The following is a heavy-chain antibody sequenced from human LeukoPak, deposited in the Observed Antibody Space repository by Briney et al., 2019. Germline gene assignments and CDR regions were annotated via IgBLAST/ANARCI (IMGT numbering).Heavy chain of an antibody. CDR2: ISVYNDNA. V-gene: IGHV1-18*01. D-gene: IGHD1-14*01. CDR3: ARSGPKDWALDY. J-gene: IGHJ4*02. Sequence: ASVKVSCKASGYTFSNYVLTWVRQAPGQGLEWMGWISVYNDNAIYAQKFEGRVTMTTDTSTSTGYMELRSLRFDDTAVYYCARSGPKDWALDYWGRETLVSVSS. CDR1: GYTFSNYV.